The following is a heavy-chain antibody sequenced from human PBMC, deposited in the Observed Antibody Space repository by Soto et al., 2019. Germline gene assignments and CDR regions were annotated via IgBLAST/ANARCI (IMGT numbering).Heavy chain of an antibody. Sequence: EVQLVESGGGLVRPGVSLRLSCVDSEFTFSSYWMHWVRQVQGQGLVWASRLNEDGSTTDYADSVKGRFTIARDNARNTLYLQMNSLGAEDTAVYYCASDLSGRPDVWGHGGTVTVSS. D-gene: IGHD3-10*01. CDR1: EFTFSSYW. J-gene: IGHJ6*02. V-gene: IGHV3-74*01. CDR3: ASDLSGRPDV. CDR2: LNEDGSTT.